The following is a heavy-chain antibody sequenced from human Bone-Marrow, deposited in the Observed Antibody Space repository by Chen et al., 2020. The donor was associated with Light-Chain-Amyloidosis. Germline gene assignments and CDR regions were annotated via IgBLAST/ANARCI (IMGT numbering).Heavy chain of an antibody. CDR2: FFYSEFT. J-gene: IGHJ6*02. CDR3: VGDDRVDVMSSPEYGLDV. D-gene: IGHD3-16*01. CDR1: GGSIRGRI. V-gene: IGHV4-59*11. Sequence: QLQESGPGLIESSETLTLICNVSGGSIRGRIWNWIRQSPERGLVSLVYFFYSEFTGFTPSFKGRLEMSVDNSSNQVSLKMMSMTAADTAVYFCVGDDRVDVMSSPEYGLDVWGRGTSVAVS.